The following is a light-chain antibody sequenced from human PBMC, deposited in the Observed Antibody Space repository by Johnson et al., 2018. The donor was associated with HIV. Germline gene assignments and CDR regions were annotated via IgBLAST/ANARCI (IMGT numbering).Light chain of an antibody. CDR2: DNN. J-gene: IGLJ1*01. V-gene: IGLV1-51*01. CDR3: GTWDSSLSAEV. CDR1: SSNIGNNY. Sequence: QSVLTQPPSVSAAPGQKVTISRSGSSSNIGNNYVSWYQQLPGTAPKLLIYDNNKRPSGIPDRFSGSKSGTSATLGITGLQTGDEADYYCGTWDSSLSAEVFGTGTKVTVL.